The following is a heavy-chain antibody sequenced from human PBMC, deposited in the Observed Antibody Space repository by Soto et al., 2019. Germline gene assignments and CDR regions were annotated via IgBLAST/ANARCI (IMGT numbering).Heavy chain of an antibody. J-gene: IGHJ4*02. Sequence: QVQLQESGPGLVKPSGTLSLTCAVSGGSISTSNWWSWVRQPPGKGLEWIGEVYRTGSPNYNPSPEIPLTLSVANPNNQFSLRRTSVTAAHTPVESCARARATIGAAASFDCWGQGPLLTLSS. CDR1: GGSISTSNW. CDR3: ARARATIGAAASFDC. CDR2: VYRTGSP. D-gene: IGHD6-25*01. V-gene: IGHV4-4*02.